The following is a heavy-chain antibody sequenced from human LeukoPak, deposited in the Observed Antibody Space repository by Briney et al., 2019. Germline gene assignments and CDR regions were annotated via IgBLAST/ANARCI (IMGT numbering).Heavy chain of an antibody. V-gene: IGHV3-13*01. J-gene: IGHJ6*02. CDR1: GFTFSSYD. Sequence: GGSLRLSCAASGFTFSSYDMHWVRQTIGKGLEWVSSIGIAGDTYYPGSVKGRFTISRENAKNSLYLQMNSLRAGDTAVYYCARAPPYSSASWGYYGMDVWGQGTAVTVSS. CDR2: IGIAGDT. CDR3: ARAPPYSSASWGYYGMDV. D-gene: IGHD6-6*01.